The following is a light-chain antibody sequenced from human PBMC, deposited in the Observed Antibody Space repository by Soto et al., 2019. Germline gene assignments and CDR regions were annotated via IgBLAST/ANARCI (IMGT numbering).Light chain of an antibody. J-gene: IGKJ1*01. CDR2: GAS. V-gene: IGKV3-15*01. CDR3: HHYNNWPRT. Sequence: DKVMTQSPATLSVSPGETATLSCRASQSVSDNLAWYQQKPGQAPRFLIYGASTRATGIPARFSGSGSGTEFTLTISSLQSEDFAVYYCHHYNNWPRTFGQGTKVDIK. CDR1: QSVSDN.